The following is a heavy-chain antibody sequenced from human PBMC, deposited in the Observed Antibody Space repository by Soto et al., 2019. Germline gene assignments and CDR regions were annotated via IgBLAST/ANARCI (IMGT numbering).Heavy chain of an antibody. J-gene: IGHJ5*02. D-gene: IGHD3-9*01. CDR2: IYWDDDK. CDR3: ALFRYVAYGVFDP. CDR1: GFSLRSTGEG. Sequence: QITLKESGPTLVKPTQTLTLTCTFSGFSLRSTGEGVGWIRQPPGKALEWLALIYWDDDKLYSPSLKNRLTITRDTSKNQVVLTVTDMGPVDTATYYCALFRYVAYGVFDPWGQGTPVIVSS. V-gene: IGHV2-5*02.